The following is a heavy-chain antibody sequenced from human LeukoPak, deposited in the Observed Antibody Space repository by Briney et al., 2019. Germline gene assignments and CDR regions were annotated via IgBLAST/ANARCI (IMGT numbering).Heavy chain of an antibody. D-gene: IGHD2-15*01. V-gene: IGHV4-34*01. Sequence: SETLSLPCAVYGGSFSGYYWSWIRQPPGKGLEWIGEINHSGSTNYNPSLKSRVTISVDTSKNQFSLKLSSVTAADTAVYYCARGPRSSRFDYWGQGTLVTVSS. CDR3: ARGPRSSRFDY. CDR2: INHSGST. CDR1: GGSFSGYY. J-gene: IGHJ4*02.